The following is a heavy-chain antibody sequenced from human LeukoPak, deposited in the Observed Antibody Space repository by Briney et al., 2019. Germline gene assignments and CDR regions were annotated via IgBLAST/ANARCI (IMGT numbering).Heavy chain of an antibody. CDR2: ISGSGGST. V-gene: IGHV3-23*01. CDR1: GFTFSSYA. CDR3: ARDAECSGGSCYSSYYFDY. D-gene: IGHD2-15*01. J-gene: IGHJ4*02. Sequence: GGSLRLSCAASGFTFSSYAMSWVRQAPGKGLEWVSAISGSGGSTYYADSVKGRFTISRDNAKNSLYLQMNSLRAEDTAVYYCARDAECSGGSCYSSYYFDYWGQGTLVTVSS.